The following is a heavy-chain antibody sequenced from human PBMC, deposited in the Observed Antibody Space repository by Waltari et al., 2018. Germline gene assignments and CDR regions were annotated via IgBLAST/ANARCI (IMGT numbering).Heavy chain of an antibody. CDR1: GFTFSSYA. D-gene: IGHD1-26*01. J-gene: IGHJ4*02. Sequence: EVQLVESGGGLVQPGGSLRLSCAASGFTFSSYAMSWVRQAPGKGLEWVSAISGSGGSTYYADSVKGRFTISRDNSKNTLYLQMNSLRAEDTAVYYCANCRTKVYSGSPGEFDYWGQGTLVTVSS. CDR2: ISGSGGST. CDR3: ANCRTKVYSGSPGEFDY. V-gene: IGHV3-23*04.